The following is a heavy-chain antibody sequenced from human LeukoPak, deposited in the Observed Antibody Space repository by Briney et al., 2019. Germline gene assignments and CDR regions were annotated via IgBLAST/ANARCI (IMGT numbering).Heavy chain of an antibody. CDR1: GFTLRSYA. D-gene: IGHD6-6*01. J-gene: IGHJ4*02. V-gene: IGHV3-23*01. CDR2: ISGSGGST. Sequence: PGGSLRLSCAASGFTLRSYAMSWVRQAPGKGLEWVSGISGSGGSTYYADSVKGRFTISRDNSKNTLYLQMNCLRAADTAVYYCAKDRSSSGGSLDYWGQGTLVTVSS. CDR3: AKDRSSSGGSLDY.